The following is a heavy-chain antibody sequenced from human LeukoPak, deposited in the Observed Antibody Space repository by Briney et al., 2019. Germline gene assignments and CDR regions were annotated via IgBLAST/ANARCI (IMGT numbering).Heavy chain of an antibody. Sequence: GESLRLSCAASGFTFSNYGMSWVRQAPGRGLEWVSVIRGSGGGTYYADSVRGRFTISRDNSKNTVYLQMNSLRAEDTAVYYCVKARMPHCGTDCLESWGQGTLVTVSS. J-gene: IGHJ4*02. CDR2: IRGSGGGT. CDR3: VKARMPHCGTDCLES. V-gene: IGHV3-23*01. CDR1: GFTFSNYG. D-gene: IGHD2-21*02.